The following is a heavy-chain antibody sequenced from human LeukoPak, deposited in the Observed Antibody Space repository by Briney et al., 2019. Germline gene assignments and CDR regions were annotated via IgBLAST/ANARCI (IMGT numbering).Heavy chain of an antibody. CDR1: GFTFSSYA. J-gene: IGHJ4*02. D-gene: IGHD3-10*01. CDR2: ISGSGGST. V-gene: IGHV3-23*01. Sequence: GGSLRLSCAASGFTFSSYAMSWVRQAPGKGQEWVSAISGSGGSTYYADSVKGRFTISRDNSKNTLYLQMNSLRAEDTAVYYCAKVLLWFGELPGADYWGQGTLVTVSS. CDR3: AKVLLWFGELPGADY.